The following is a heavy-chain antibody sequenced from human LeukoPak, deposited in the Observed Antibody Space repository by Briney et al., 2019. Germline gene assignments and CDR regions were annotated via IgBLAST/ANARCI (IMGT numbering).Heavy chain of an antibody. J-gene: IGHJ4*02. CDR3: ARYQEWELLDY. Sequence: GGSLRLSCAASGFTFSSYSMNWVRQAPGKGLEWVSSISSRSSYIYYADSVKGRFTISRDNAKNSLYLQMNSLRAEDTAVYYCARYQEWELLDYWGQGTLVTVSS. CDR1: GFTFSSYS. CDR2: ISSRSSYI. V-gene: IGHV3-21*01. D-gene: IGHD1-26*01.